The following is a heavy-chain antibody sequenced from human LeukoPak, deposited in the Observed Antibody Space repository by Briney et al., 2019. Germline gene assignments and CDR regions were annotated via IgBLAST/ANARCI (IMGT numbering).Heavy chain of an antibody. V-gene: IGHV3-64*01. Sequence: PGGSLRLSCAASGFTFSSYAMHWVRQAPGKGLEYVSAISSNGGSTYHANSVKGRFTISRDNSKNTLYLQMGSLRAEDMAVYYCASYGAFDIWGQGTMVTVSS. CDR2: ISSNGGST. CDR1: GFTFSSYA. J-gene: IGHJ3*02. CDR3: ASYGAFDI. D-gene: IGHD3-10*01.